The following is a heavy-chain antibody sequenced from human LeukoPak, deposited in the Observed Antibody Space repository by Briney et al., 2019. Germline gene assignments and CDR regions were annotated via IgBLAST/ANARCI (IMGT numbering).Heavy chain of an antibody. V-gene: IGHV3-15*01. CDR1: GFTFSNAW. CDR2: IKSKTYGGTT. CDR3: TTQGY. J-gene: IGHJ4*02. Sequence: GGSLRLSCAASGFTFSNAWMSWVRQAPGKGLEWVGRIKSKTYGGTTDYAAPVKGRFTISRDDSKNTLYLQMNSLKTEDTAVYYCTTQGYWGQGTLVTVAS.